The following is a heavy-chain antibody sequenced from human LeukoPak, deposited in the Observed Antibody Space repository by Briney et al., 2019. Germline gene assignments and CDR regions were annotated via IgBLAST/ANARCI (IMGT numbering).Heavy chain of an antibody. J-gene: IGHJ4*02. D-gene: IGHD4-17*01. CDR2: IRYDGISK. V-gene: IGHV3-30*02. CDR1: GFTFSSYG. Sequence: GGSLRLSCAASGFTFSSYGIHWVRQAPGKGLEWVAFIRYDGISKYYADSVKGRFTISRDNSKNTLYLKMNSLRAEDTAVYYCAKDGDYATAGTFDYWGQGTLVTVSS. CDR3: AKDGDYATAGTFDY.